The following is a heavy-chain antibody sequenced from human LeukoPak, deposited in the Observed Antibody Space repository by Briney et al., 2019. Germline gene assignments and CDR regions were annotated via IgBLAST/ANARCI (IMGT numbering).Heavy chain of an antibody. J-gene: IGHJ4*02. CDR2: ISGSGGST. CDR3: AKLNDFWSGYSDY. V-gene: IGHV3-23*01. D-gene: IGHD3-3*01. Sequence: PGGSLRLSCAASGFTFSSYAMSWVRQAPGKGLEWVSAISGSGGSTYYADSVKGRCTISRDNSKNTLYLQMNSLRAEDTAVYYCAKLNDFWSGYSDYWGQGTLVTVSS. CDR1: GFTFSSYA.